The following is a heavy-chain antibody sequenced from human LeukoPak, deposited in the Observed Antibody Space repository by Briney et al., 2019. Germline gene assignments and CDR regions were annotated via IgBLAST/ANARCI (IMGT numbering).Heavy chain of an antibody. CDR3: ARDQGYCSGGSCHLGPYGMDV. D-gene: IGHD2-15*01. J-gene: IGHJ6*02. Sequence: PSETLSLTCTVSGGSISSYYWSWIRQPPGKGLEWIGYIYYSGSTSYNPSLKSRVTISVDTSKNQFSLKLSSVTAADTAVYYCARDQGYCSGGSCHLGPYGMDVWGQGTTVTVSS. CDR2: IYYSGST. V-gene: IGHV4-59*01. CDR1: GGSISSYY.